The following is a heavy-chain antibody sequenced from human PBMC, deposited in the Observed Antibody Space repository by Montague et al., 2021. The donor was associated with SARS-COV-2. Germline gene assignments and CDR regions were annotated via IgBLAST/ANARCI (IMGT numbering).Heavy chain of an antibody. CDR1: GDSVSSNSAA. V-gene: IGHV6-1*01. D-gene: IGHD5-12*01. J-gene: IGHJ4*02. CDR2: TYYRSKWHN. Sequence: CAISGDSVSSNSAAWNWIRQSPSRGLEWLVMTYYRSKWHNDYAVSVKSRITINPDTSKNQFSLQLKSVTPEDTAVYYCARGWVATIPHMDNWGQGSLVIVSS. CDR3: ARGWVATIPHMDN.